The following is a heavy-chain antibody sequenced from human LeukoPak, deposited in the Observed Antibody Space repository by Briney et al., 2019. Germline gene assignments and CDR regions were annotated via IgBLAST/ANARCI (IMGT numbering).Heavy chain of an antibody. CDR3: ARVDWGYSSFDY. CDR1: GGSISSYY. Sequence: PETLSLTCTLPGGSISSYYWSWIRPPPGKGLEWIGNVHYSGTANYNPSLASRAAIFVATSKNQFSLNLTTVVAADTAIYFCARVDWGYSSFDYWGQGTPVTVSS. J-gene: IGHJ4*02. V-gene: IGHV4-59*01. CDR2: VHYSGTA. D-gene: IGHD3/OR15-3a*01.